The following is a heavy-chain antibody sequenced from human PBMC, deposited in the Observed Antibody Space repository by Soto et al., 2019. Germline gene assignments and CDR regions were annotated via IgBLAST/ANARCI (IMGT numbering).Heavy chain of an antibody. V-gene: IGHV4-59*01. Sequence: SETLTLTCTVSGGSISSYYWSWIRQPPGKGLEWIGYIYFRGTTNYNPSLKSRVTMSADTSKNQFSLKLNSVTAADTAVYYCARMNYYDTSGYPFDYWDQAMMVTVSS. CDR1: GGSISSYY. CDR2: IYFRGTT. CDR3: ARMNYYDTSGYPFDY. D-gene: IGHD3-22*01. J-gene: IGHJ4*02.